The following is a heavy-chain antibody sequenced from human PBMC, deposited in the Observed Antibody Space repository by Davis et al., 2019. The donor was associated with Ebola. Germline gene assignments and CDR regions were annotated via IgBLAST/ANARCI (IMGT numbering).Heavy chain of an antibody. CDR1: GDSITSSSYY. V-gene: IGHV4-39*01. CDR3: ARQSVYHYDT. J-gene: IGHJ4*02. Sequence: MPSETLSLTCSVSGDSITSSSYYWGWIRQPPGNGLEWIGSIYYSRRTYYNPSLKSRVTMSVDTSKNQFSLRLTSFTAADTAVFYCARQSVYHYDTWGEGTLVTVS. D-gene: IGHD3-22*01. CDR2: IYYSRRT.